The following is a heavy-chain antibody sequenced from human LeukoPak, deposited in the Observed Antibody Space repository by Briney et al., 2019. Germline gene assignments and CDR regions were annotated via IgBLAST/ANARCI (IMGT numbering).Heavy chain of an antibody. J-gene: IGHJ5*02. CDR3: ARGGLPLGGNSYNWFDP. Sequence: PSETLSLTCTVSGGSISSSSYYWGWIRQPPGKGLEWIGSIYYSGSTYYNPSLKSRVTISVDTSKNQFSLKLSSVTAADTAVYYCARGGLPLGGNSYNWFDPWGQGTLVTVSS. CDR2: IYYSGST. V-gene: IGHV4-39*07. CDR1: GGSISSSSYY. D-gene: IGHD4-23*01.